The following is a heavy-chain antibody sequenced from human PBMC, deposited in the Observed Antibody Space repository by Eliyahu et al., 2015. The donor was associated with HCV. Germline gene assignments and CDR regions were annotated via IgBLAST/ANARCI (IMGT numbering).Heavy chain of an antibody. CDR2: IWHHGYKT. CDR1: GXXFSSYG. CDR3: ASDDYGDHENAFDI. V-gene: IGHV3-33*01. J-gene: IGHJ3*02. Sequence: QVQLVESGGGVVQPGTSLRLSCAASGXXFSSYGMPWVRQAPGKGLEWVAGIWHHGYKTQYADSVKGRVTISRDNFKNMLFLQINSLRVDDTALYYCASDDYGDHENAFDIWGQGTVVTVSS. D-gene: IGHD4-17*01.